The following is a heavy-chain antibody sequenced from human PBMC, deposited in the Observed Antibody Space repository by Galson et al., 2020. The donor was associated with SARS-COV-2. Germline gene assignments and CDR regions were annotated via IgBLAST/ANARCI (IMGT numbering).Heavy chain of an antibody. CDR3: ARVRPFSNSWYYFDS. CDR2: ISYNGGT. J-gene: IGHJ4*02. V-gene: IGHV4-59*11. CDR1: GGSINNHH. D-gene: IGHD6-13*01. Sequence: SETLSLTCSVSGGSINNHHWTWVRQPPGKGLEWIGYISYNGGTNSNPSLRSRVTISLDTSKNQFSLKLSSVTAADTAVYYCARVRPFSNSWYYFDSWGQGILVTVSS.